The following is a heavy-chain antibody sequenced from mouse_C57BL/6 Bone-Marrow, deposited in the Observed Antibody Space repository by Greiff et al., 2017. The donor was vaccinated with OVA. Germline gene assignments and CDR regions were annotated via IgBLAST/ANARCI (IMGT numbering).Heavy chain of an antibody. Sequence: QVQLQQPGAELVRPGTSVKLSCKASGYTFTSYWMHWVKQRPGQGLEWIGVIDPSDSYTNYNQKFKGKATLTVDTSSSTAYMQLSSLTSEDSAVYDCARSRLRDYGTYYFDYWGQGTTLTVSS. CDR2: IDPSDSYT. CDR3: ARSRLRDYGTYYFDY. J-gene: IGHJ2*01. CDR1: GYTFTSYW. D-gene: IGHD1-1*01. V-gene: IGHV1-59*01.